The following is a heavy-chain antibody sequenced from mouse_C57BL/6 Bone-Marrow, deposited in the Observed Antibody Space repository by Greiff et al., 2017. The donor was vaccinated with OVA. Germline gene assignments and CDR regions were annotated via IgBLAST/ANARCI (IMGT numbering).Heavy chain of an antibody. CDR1: GYTFTSYG. CDR3: ARYAGYFDY. J-gene: IGHJ2*01. CDR2: IYPRSGNT. V-gene: IGHV1-81*01. Sequence: VQLQQSGAELARPGASVKLSCKASGYTFTSYGISWVKQRTGQGLEWIGEIYPRSGNTYYNEKFKGKATLTADKSSSTAYIELRIRAAKVTAVYYGARYAGYFDYWGQGTTLTVSA. D-gene: IGHD6-5*01.